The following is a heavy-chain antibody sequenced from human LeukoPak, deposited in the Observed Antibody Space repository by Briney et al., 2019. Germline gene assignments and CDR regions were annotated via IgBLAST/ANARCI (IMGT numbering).Heavy chain of an antibody. D-gene: IGHD6-13*01. CDR3: ARRSIAGLDDDAFDI. CDR2: IYYSGST. CDR1: GGSISSYY. V-gene: IGHV4-59*12. Sequence: SETLSLTCTVSGGSISSYYWSWIRQSPGKGLEWIGYIYYSGSTYYNPSLKSRVTISVDTSKNQFSLKLSSVTAADTAVYYCARRSIAGLDDDAFDIWGQGTMVTVSS. J-gene: IGHJ3*02.